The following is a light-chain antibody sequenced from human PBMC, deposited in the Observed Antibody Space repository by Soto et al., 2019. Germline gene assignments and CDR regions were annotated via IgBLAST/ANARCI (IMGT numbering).Light chain of an antibody. CDR3: QQYSSWSHLN. Sequence: SLAERATLSCRARPSVSSSNLAWYQQKPGQAPRLLIFVASNRATGIPDRFSGSGSGTEFTLTISRLESEDSAVYYCQQYSSWSHLNFGGGTKVDIK. CDR2: VAS. J-gene: IGKJ4*01. CDR1: PSVSSSN. V-gene: IGKV3-20*01.